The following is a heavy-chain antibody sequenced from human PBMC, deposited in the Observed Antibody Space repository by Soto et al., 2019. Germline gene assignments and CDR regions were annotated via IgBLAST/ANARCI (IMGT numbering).Heavy chain of an antibody. D-gene: IGHD1-26*01. J-gene: IGHJ1*01. CDR2: INPSGGST. V-gene: IGHV1-46*01. CDR3: AIVGATGYFQH. CDR1: GYTLTSYY. Sequence: GASVKVSCKASGYTLTSYYMHWVRQAPGQGLEWMGIINPSGGSTSYAQKFQGRVTMTRDTSTSTVYMELSSLRSEDTAVYYCAIVGATGYFQHWGQGTLVTVSS.